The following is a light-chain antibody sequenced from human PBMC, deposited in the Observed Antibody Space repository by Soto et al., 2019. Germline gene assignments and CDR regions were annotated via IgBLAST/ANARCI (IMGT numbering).Light chain of an antibody. CDR3: SSYAGSNNLYV. CDR2: EVS. J-gene: IGLJ1*01. V-gene: IGLV2-8*01. Sequence: QSALTQPPSASGSPGQSVTISCTGTSSDVGGYNYVSWYQQHPGKAPKLMIYEVSKRPSGVPDRFSVSKSGNTASLSVSGVQAEDEADYYCSSYAGSNNLYVFGTGTKLTVL. CDR1: SSDVGGYNY.